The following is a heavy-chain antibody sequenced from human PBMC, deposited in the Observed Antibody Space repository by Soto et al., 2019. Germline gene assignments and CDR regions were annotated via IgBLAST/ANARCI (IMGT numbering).Heavy chain of an antibody. Sequence: ASVKVSCKASGHTFTSCGISWVRQAPGQGLEWMGWISAYNGNTNYAQKLQGRVTMTTDTSTSTAYMELRSLRSDDTAVYYCARGFGARLKSPFDYWGQGTLVTVSS. CDR3: ARGFGARLKSPFDY. CDR2: ISAYNGNT. D-gene: IGHD3-3*01. V-gene: IGHV1-18*01. CDR1: GHTFTSCG. J-gene: IGHJ4*02.